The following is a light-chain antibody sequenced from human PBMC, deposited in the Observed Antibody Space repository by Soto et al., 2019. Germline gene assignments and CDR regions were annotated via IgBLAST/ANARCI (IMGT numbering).Light chain of an antibody. Sequence: QLVLTQPPSVSAAPGQKVTISCFGTNSNIGKNYVSWYQQLPGTAPKLLIYGNNNRHSGISDRSSGSKSGTSATLGITGLQPGDEADYYCATWDNTLSVEVFGGGTKVTVL. CDR3: ATWDNTLSVEV. CDR2: GNN. J-gene: IGLJ3*02. CDR1: NSNIGKNY. V-gene: IGLV1-51*01.